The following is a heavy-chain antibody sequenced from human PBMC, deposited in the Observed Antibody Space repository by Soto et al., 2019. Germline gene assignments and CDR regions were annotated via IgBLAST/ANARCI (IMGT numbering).Heavy chain of an antibody. Sequence: ASVKVSCKASRYTFTSYGISWVRQAPGQGLEWMGWISAYNGNTNYAQKLQGRVTMTTDTSTSTAYMELRSLRSDDTAVYYCARELGYCSSTSCYDFAYWGQGTLVTVSS. D-gene: IGHD2-2*01. J-gene: IGHJ4*02. CDR3: ARELGYCSSTSCYDFAY. CDR2: ISAYNGNT. CDR1: RYTFTSYG. V-gene: IGHV1-18*01.